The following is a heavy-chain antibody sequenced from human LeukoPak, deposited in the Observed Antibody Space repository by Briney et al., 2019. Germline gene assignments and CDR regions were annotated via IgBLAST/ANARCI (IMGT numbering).Heavy chain of an antibody. V-gene: IGHV4-30-2*01. CDR1: GASISSGGYS. CDR3: ARRYGDYFEFDY. J-gene: IGHJ4*02. Sequence: SETLSLTWAVSGASISSGGYSWGWIRQPRGKGLEWVGYNYHSGSTYYNPSFKSRVTLSVDTSKSQSSLQLSSVTAADTAVYCCARRYGDYFEFDYWGQGTLVTVST. CDR2: NYHSGST. D-gene: IGHD4-17*01.